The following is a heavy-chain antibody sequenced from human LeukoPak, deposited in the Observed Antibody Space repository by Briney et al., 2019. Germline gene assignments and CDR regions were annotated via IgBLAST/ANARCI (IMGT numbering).Heavy chain of an antibody. J-gene: IGHJ4*02. D-gene: IGHD3-3*01. Sequence: ASVKVSCKASGYTFTSYGISWVRQAPGQGLEWMGWISAYNGNTNYAQKLQGRVTMTTDTSTSTAYMELRSLRSDDTAVYYCARGAKLRFLEWLSTTAMMPGYWGQGTLVTVSS. V-gene: IGHV1-18*01. CDR1: GYTFTSYG. CDR3: ARGAKLRFLEWLSTTAMMPGY. CDR2: ISAYNGNT.